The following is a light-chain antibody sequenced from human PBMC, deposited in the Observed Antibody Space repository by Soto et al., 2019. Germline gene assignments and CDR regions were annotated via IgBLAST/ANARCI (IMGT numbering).Light chain of an antibody. CDR3: QQFSSYPLT. Sequence: EIVLTQSPGTLSLSPGERATLSCRASQSFSSSYLAWYQQKPGQAPRLLIYGASSRATGIPARFSGGGSGTDFTLTISRLEPEDFAVYYCQQFSSYPLTFGGGTKVDIK. V-gene: IGKV3-20*01. CDR1: QSFSSSY. CDR2: GAS. J-gene: IGKJ4*01.